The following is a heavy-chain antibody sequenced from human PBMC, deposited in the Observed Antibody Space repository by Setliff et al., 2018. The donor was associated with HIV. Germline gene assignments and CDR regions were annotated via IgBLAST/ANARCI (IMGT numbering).Heavy chain of an antibody. Sequence: ASVKVSCKASGGTFSTYAVSWVRQAPGHGLEWMGGIIPIFGTPNYAQKFQGRVTITADESTGTAYMELSSLRSEDTAVYYCARGPGAAVYYYYMDVWGKGTTVTVSS. CDR2: IIPIFGTP. J-gene: IGHJ6*03. D-gene: IGHD1-26*01. CDR1: GGTFSTYA. V-gene: IGHV1-69*13. CDR3: ARGPGAAVYYYYMDV.